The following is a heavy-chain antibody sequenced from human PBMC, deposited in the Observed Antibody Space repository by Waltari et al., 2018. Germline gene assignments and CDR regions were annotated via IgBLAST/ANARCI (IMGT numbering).Heavy chain of an antibody. CDR3: ARVSMVQGNAFDI. CDR1: GVSISSSSNY. CDR2: IYYSGST. D-gene: IGHD3-10*01. V-gene: IGHV4-39*07. J-gene: IGHJ3*02. Sequence: QLQLQESGPGLVKPSETLSLTCTFSGVSISSSSNYWGWIRQPPGKGLEWIGSIYYSGSTSYNPSLKSRVTISVDTSKNQFSLKLSSVTAADTAVYYCARVSMVQGNAFDIWGQGIMVTVSS.